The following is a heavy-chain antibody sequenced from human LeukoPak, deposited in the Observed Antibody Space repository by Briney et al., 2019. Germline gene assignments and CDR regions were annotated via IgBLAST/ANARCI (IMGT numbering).Heavy chain of an antibody. Sequence: GGSLRLSCAASGFTFSNYGMSWVRQTPGKGLEWVSSISSSSSYIYYADSVKGRFTISRDNARNSLYLQMNTLRAEDTAVYSCARGADGVSSNSRGWFDPWGQGTLATVSS. D-gene: IGHD2-15*01. V-gene: IGHV3-21*01. J-gene: IGHJ5*02. CDR2: ISSSSSYI. CDR3: ARGADGVSSNSRGWFDP. CDR1: GFTFSNYG.